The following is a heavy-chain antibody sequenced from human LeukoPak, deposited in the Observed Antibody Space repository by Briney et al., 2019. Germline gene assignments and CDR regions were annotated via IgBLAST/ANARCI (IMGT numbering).Heavy chain of an antibody. Sequence: SETLSLTCAVYGGSFSGYYWSWIRQPPGKGLEWIGEINYSGSTNYNPSLKSRVTISVDTSKNQFSLKLSSVTAADTAVYYCARGGRYYDILTGYWSPRDYWGQGTLVTVSS. CDR3: ARGGRYYDILTGYWSPRDY. CDR1: GGSFSGYY. D-gene: IGHD3-9*01. V-gene: IGHV4-34*01. J-gene: IGHJ4*02. CDR2: INYSGST.